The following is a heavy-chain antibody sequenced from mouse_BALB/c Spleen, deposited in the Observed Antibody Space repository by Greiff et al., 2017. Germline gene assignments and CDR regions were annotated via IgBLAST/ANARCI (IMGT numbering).Heavy chain of an antibody. CDR2: ISSGGGNT. CDR3: ARNMSDCWVFMDY. V-gene: IGHV5-9*03. J-gene: IGHJ4*01. Sequence: EVKLVESGGGLVKPGGSLKLSCAASGFTFSSYTMSWVRQTPEKRLGWVATISSGGGNTYYPDSVKGRFTISRDNAKNNLYLQMSSLRSEDTALYYCARNMSDCWVFMDYWGQGTSVTVSS. CDR1: GFTFSSYT.